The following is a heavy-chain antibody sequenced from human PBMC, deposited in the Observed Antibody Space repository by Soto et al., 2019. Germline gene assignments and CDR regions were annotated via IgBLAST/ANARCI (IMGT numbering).Heavy chain of an antibody. J-gene: IGHJ4*02. CDR2: IKSKTDGGTT. Sequence: GGSLRLSCAAPGFTFSNAWMSWVRQAPGKGLEWVGRIKSKTDGGTTDYAAPVKGRFTISRDDSKNTLYLQMNSLKTEDTAVYYCTAEYYDFWSGYLDYWGQGTLVTVSS. D-gene: IGHD3-3*01. V-gene: IGHV3-15*01. CDR3: TAEYYDFWSGYLDY. CDR1: GFTFSNAW.